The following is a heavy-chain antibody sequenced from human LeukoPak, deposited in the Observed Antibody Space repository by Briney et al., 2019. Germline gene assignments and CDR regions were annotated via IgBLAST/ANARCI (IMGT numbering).Heavy chain of an antibody. J-gene: IGHJ4*02. V-gene: IGHV4-59*01. CDR2: IYYSGST. CDR3: ARRSYGYYFDY. Sequence: TPSETLSLTCTVSGGSISSYYWSWLRQPPGKGLEWIGYIYYSGSTNYNPSLKSRVTISVDTSKNQFSLKLSSVTAADTAVYYCARRSYGYYFDYWGQGTLVTVSS. CDR1: GGSISSYY. D-gene: IGHD5-18*01.